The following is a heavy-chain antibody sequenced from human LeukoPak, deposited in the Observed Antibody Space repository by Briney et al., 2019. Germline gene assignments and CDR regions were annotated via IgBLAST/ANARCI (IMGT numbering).Heavy chain of an antibody. CDR3: ARGVPRQLADAFDI. D-gene: IGHD6-6*01. CDR2: IYHSGST. Sequence: SETLSLTCTVSGGSISSGGYYWSWIRQPPGKGLEWIGYIYHSGSTYYNPSLKSRVTISVDRSKNQFSLKLSSVTAADTAVYYCARGVPRQLADAFDIWGQGTMVTVSS. CDR1: GGSISSGGYY. J-gene: IGHJ3*02. V-gene: IGHV4-30-2*01.